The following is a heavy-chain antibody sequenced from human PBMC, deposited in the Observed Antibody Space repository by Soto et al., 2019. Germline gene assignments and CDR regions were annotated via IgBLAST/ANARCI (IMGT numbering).Heavy chain of an antibody. V-gene: IGHV3-33*01. CDR2: ILYDGSNK. J-gene: IGHJ6*02. CDR1: GFTSSSYG. CDR3: ARVVGSGSYFSYYYGMDV. D-gene: IGHD3-10*01. Sequence: GGSLRLSCAASGFTSSSYGMHWVRQAPGKGLEWVAIILYDGSNKYYGDSVKGRFTISRDNSNNTLYLQMNSPRAEDTAVYYCARVVGSGSYFSYYYGMDVWGQGTTVTVSS.